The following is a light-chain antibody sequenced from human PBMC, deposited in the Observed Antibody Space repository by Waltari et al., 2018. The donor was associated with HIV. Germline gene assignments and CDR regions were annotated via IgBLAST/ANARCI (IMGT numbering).Light chain of an antibody. Sequence: QSVLTQPPSASGTPGQRVTISCSGSNSNIGSNSVNWYQQLPGTAPKLLIYSSNQRPVVVPDRVSGSKSGTSASMAISGLQSEDEADYYCAAWDDSRNAHVVFGGGTKLTVL. CDR1: NSNIGSNS. CDR2: SSN. CDR3: AAWDDSRNAHVV. V-gene: IGLV1-44*01. J-gene: IGLJ2*01.